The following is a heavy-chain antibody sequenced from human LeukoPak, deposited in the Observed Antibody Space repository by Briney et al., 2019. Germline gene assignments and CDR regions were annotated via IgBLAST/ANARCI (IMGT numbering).Heavy chain of an antibody. CDR2: IYHSGST. Sequence: SETLSLTCAVSGYSISSGCYWGWIRQPPGKGLEWIGSIYHSGSTYYNPSLKSRVTISVDTSKNQFSLKLSSVTAADTAVYYCARQYRYYGGTPWYWGQGTLVTVSS. D-gene: IGHD4-23*01. J-gene: IGHJ4*02. CDR3: ARQYRYYGGTPWY. V-gene: IGHV4-38-2*01. CDR1: GYSISSGCY.